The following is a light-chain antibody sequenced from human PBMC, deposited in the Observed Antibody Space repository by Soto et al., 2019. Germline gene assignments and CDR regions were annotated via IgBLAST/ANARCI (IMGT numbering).Light chain of an antibody. V-gene: IGKV3-15*01. CDR2: AAS. CDR3: QQFNDWPRT. J-gene: IGKJ1*01. Sequence: EIVMTQSPATLSVSPGESATLSCRASQSVRNNLVWYQQKPGQAPRLLIYAASTRATGIPARFSGSGSGTEFTLTISSLQSEDFAFYYCQQFNDWPRTFGQGTKVEIK. CDR1: QSVRNN.